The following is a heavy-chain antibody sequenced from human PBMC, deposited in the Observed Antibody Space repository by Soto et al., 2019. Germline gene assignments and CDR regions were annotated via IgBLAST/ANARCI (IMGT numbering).Heavy chain of an antibody. Sequence: SVTVSCKASGGTFSSYAISWVRQAPGQGLEWMGGIIPIFGTANYAQKFQGRVTITADESTSTAYMELSSLRSEDTAVYYCARRNSPHYYGSGSYQLSETYGMDVWGQGTTVTVS. CDR3: ARRNSPHYYGSGSYQLSETYGMDV. D-gene: IGHD3-10*01. V-gene: IGHV1-69*13. CDR1: GGTFSSYA. CDR2: IIPIFGTA. J-gene: IGHJ6*02.